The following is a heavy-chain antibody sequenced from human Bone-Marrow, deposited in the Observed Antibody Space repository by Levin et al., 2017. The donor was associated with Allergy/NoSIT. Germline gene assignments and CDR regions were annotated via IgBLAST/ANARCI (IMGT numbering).Heavy chain of an antibody. V-gene: IGHV4-39*01. Sequence: SETLSLTCTVSGGSISTSDHYWDWIRQPPGKGLEWIGNIYYSGSTYYNPSLKSRVTISVDTSKNQFSLKLSSVSAADTALYYCAKSRGGDSTYYYYYGMDVWGQGTTVTVSS. CDR3: AKSRGGDSTYYYYYGMDV. CDR1: GGSISTSDHY. CDR2: IYYSGST. D-gene: IGHD2-21*01. J-gene: IGHJ6*02.